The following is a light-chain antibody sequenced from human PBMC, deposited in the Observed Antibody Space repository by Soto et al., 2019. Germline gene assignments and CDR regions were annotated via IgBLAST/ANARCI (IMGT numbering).Light chain of an antibody. CDR2: EVN. CDR1: SSNIGAYKY. V-gene: IGLV2-8*01. J-gene: IGLJ1*01. CDR3: SSYAGYINFGYV. Sequence: QSVLTQPPSASGSPGQSVSISCTGTSSNIGAYKYVSWYQQHPGQAPRLIIYEVNKRPSAVPDRYSGSKSGNTASLTVSGLQAEDEADYYCSSYAGYINFGYVFGTGTKVTVL.